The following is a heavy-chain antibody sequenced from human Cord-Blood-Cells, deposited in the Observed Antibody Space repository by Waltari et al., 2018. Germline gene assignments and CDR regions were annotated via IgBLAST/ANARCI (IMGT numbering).Heavy chain of an antibody. J-gene: IGHJ2*01. D-gene: IGHD3-9*01. V-gene: IGHV4-39*01. CDR1: GGSISSSSYY. CDR2: ISYRGST. Sequence: QLQLQESGPGLVKPSETLSLTCTVSGGSISSSSYYWGWIRQPPGKGLEWIGSISYRGSTYYNPSLKRRVTISVDTSKNQFSLKLSSVTAADTAVYYCARLTRPDYDILTGYWYFDLWGRGTLVTVSS. CDR3: ARLTRPDYDILTGYWYFDL.